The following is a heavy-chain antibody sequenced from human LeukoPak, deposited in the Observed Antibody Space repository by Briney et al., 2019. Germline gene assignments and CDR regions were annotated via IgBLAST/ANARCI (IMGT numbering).Heavy chain of an antibody. CDR3: AREGYCSGGNCYSLDY. D-gene: IGHD2-15*01. J-gene: IGHJ4*02. Sequence: SETLSLTCTVSGGSIRDNNYYWGWIRQPPGKGLEWIGSIYYSGTTYYNPSLKSRVTMSVDTSKNQFSLKLSSVTVADTAVYFCAREGYCSGGNCYSLDYWGQGTLVTVSS. CDR1: GGSIRDNNYY. V-gene: IGHV4-39*01. CDR2: IYYSGTT.